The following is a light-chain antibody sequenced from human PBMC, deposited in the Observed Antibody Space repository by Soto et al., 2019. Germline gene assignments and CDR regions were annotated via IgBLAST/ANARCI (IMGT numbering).Light chain of an antibody. CDR2: AAS. Sequence: DIQMTHAPSSLAASVGARVTITCRATHGIRNDLGWYQQKPGKAPNRLIYAASSLQSGVPSRFRGSGSGTECTLTICSLQPDDCADYYFLQYYGCYRTFGQGTQVEIE. CDR3: LQYYGCYRT. V-gene: IGKV1-17*01. J-gene: IGKJ2*01. CDR1: HGIRND.